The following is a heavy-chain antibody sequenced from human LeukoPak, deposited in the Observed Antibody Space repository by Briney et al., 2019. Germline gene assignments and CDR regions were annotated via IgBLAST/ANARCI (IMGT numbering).Heavy chain of an antibody. Sequence: SETLSLTCTVSGGSISSYYWSWIRQPPGKGLEWIGYIYYSGSTDYSPSLKSRVTISVDTSKNQFSLKLSPVTAADTAVYYCASRNYDYWGQGTLVTVSS. CDR3: ASRNYDY. CDR2: IYYSGST. J-gene: IGHJ4*02. CDR1: GGSISSYY. V-gene: IGHV4-59*01. D-gene: IGHD3-3*01.